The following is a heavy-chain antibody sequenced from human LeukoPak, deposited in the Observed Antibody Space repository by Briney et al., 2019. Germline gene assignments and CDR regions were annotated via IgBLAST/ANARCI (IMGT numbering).Heavy chain of an antibody. CDR1: GYTFTSYY. CDR3: ARALAAKRKAAAAHFDI. J-gene: IGHJ3*02. CDR2: INPSGGST. Sequence: GASVKVSCKASGYTFTSYYMHWVRQAPGQGLEWMGIINPSGGSTSYAQKFQGRVTMTRNTSISTAYMELSSLRSEDTAVYYCARALAAKRKAAAAHFDIWGQGTMVTVSS. D-gene: IGHD2-15*01. V-gene: IGHV1-46*01.